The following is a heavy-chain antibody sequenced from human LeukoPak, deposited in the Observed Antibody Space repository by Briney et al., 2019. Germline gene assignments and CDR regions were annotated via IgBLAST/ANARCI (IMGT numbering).Heavy chain of an antibody. D-gene: IGHD2-2*01. Sequence: ASVKVSCKASGYTFTSYGISWVRQAPGQGLEWMGWISAYNGNTNYAQKLQGRVTMTTDTSTSTAYMELRSLRSDDTAVYYCARDQDIVVVRAAKPNGVFDYWGQGTLVTVSS. CDR1: GYTFTSYG. J-gene: IGHJ4*02. CDR3: ARDQDIVVVRAAKPNGVFDY. V-gene: IGHV1-18*01. CDR2: ISAYNGNT.